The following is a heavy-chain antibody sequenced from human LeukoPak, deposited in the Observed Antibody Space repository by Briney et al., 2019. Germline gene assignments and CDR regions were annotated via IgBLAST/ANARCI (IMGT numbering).Heavy chain of an antibody. J-gene: IGHJ4*02. CDR1: GYTFTGYY. Sequence: ASVKVSCKASGYTFTGYYMHWVRQAPGQGREWMGWINPNSGDTRYAQKFQGRVTMTSDTSISTAYMELSRLTSDHTAVFYCAFCSGDNCYRFDYWGQGTLVTVSS. CDR3: AFCSGDNCYRFDY. CDR2: INPNSGDT. V-gene: IGHV1-2*02. D-gene: IGHD2-15*01.